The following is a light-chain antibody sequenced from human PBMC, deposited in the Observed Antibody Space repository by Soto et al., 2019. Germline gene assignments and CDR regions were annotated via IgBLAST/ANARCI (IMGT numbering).Light chain of an antibody. J-gene: IGLJ2*01. CDR3: SSYAGSNNVI. Sequence: QSVLTQPPSVSGAPGQRVTISCTGSNSNIGADYGVHWYQQFPGTAPKLMIYEVTKRPSGIPDRFSGSKSGNTASLTVSGLQAEDDADYYCSSYAGSNNVIFGGGTQLTVL. V-gene: IGLV1-40*01. CDR1: NSNIGADYG. CDR2: EVT.